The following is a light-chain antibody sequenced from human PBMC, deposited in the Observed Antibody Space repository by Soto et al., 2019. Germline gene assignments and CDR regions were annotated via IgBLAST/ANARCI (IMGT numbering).Light chain of an antibody. CDR2: DVS. CDR3: CSYAGNYYV. CDR1: SSDVGGYNY. J-gene: IGLJ1*01. Sequence: QSALTQPRSVSGSPGQSVTISCTGTSSDVGGYNYVSWYQQHPGKAPKLMIYDVSKRPSGVPDRFSGSKSGNTASLTISGLTVEDEADHYSCSYAGNYYVFGTGTKLTVL. V-gene: IGLV2-11*01.